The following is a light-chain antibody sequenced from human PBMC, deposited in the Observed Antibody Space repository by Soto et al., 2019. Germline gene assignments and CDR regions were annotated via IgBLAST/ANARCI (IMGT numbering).Light chain of an antibody. Sequence: EIVMTQSPATLSVSPGERATLSCRASQSVSSNLAWYQQKPGQAPRLLIYGASTRATGIPARFSGSGSGTDFTLTVSSLQSEDFAVYYCQLYGNSPPFGQGTRLEIK. V-gene: IGKV3-15*01. CDR2: GAS. J-gene: IGKJ5*01. CDR3: QLYGNSPP. CDR1: QSVSSN.